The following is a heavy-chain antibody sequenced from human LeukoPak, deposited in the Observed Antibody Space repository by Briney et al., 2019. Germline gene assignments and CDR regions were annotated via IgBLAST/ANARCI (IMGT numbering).Heavy chain of an antibody. J-gene: IGHJ6*02. CDR2: TVSEIDGGTT. V-gene: IGHV3-15*04. CDR1: GFTFNYAW. D-gene: IGHD1-7*01. Sequence: GGSLRLSCAASGFTFNYAWMSWVRRVPGKGLEWVGQTVSEIDGGTTDYAAPVKGRFTISRDDSKSTLYLQMNSLKIEDTAVYYCTTDEDWNYARKDVWGQGATVIVSS. CDR3: TTDEDWNYARKDV.